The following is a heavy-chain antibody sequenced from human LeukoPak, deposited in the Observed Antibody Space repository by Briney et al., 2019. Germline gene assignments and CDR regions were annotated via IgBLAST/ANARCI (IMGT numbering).Heavy chain of an antibody. D-gene: IGHD2-2*01. J-gene: IGHJ4*02. CDR3: ARRPASTDFDF. CDR1: GYTFTSYD. CDR2: MNPNSGNT. V-gene: IGHV1-8*01. Sequence: ASVKVSCKASGYTFTSYDINWVRQATGQGLEWMGWMNPNSGNTVYAQNFQGRVTMTRNTSISTAYMELSSLRSEDTAVYFCARRPASTDFDFWGQGTLVTVSS.